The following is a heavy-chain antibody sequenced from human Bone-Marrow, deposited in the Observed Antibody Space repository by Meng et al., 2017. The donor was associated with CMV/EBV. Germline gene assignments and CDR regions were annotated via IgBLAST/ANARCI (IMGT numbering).Heavy chain of an antibody. V-gene: IGHV4-61*01. CDR1: GGSVSSGSYY. Sequence: SETLSLTCTVSGGSVSSGSYYWSWIRQPPGKGLEWIGYIYYSGSTNYNPSLKSRVTISVDTSKNQFSLKLSSVTAADTAVYYCARRSGYYYAFDYWGQGTLVTVSS. CDR3: ARRSGYYYAFDY. D-gene: IGHD3-22*01. J-gene: IGHJ4*02. CDR2: IYYSGST.